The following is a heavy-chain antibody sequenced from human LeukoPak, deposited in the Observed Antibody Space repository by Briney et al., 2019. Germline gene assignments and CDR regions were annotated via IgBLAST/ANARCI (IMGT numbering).Heavy chain of an antibody. CDR1: GFTVSSNY. CDR3: ARGRTSGSSWPFDY. D-gene: IGHD6-13*01. CDR2: IYSGGST. J-gene: IGHJ4*02. V-gene: IGHV3-53*01. Sequence: GGSLRLSCAASGFTVSSNYMSWVRQAPGKGLEWVSVIYSGGSTYYADSVKGRFTISRDNSKNTLYLQMNSLRAEDTAVYYCARGRTSGSSWPFDYWGQGTPVTVSS.